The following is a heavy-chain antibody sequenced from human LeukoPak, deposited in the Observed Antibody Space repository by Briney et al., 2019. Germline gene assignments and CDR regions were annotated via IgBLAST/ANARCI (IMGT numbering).Heavy chain of an antibody. CDR1: GFTFSSYS. CDR2: ITSSTSNI. CDR3: ARVRGSYYMDV. Sequence: GGSLRLSCAASGFTFSSYSMNWVRQAPGKGPEWVSYITSSTSNIYYADSVKGRFTISRDNAKNSLYLQMNSLRAEDTGVYYCARVRGSYYMDVWGKGTTVTVSS. V-gene: IGHV3-48*01. J-gene: IGHJ6*03.